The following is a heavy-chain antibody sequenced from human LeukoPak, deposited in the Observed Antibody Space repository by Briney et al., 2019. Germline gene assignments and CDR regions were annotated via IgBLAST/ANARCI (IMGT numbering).Heavy chain of an antibody. Sequence: SQTLSLTCTVAAGSLSSGSYYWGWLRQPAGTGLEWFGLIYTSGSTNYNPSLKRRVTLSVDTSKNQFSLKLSSLTAADTAVYYCARELPYCGGDCYSGWFDPWGQGTLVTVSS. CDR2: IYTSGST. CDR3: ARELPYCGGDCYSGWFDP. V-gene: IGHV4-61*02. D-gene: IGHD2-21*02. J-gene: IGHJ5*02. CDR1: AGSLSSGSYY.